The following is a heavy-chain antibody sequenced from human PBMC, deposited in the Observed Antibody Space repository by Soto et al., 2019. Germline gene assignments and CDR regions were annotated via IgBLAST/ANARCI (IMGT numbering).Heavy chain of an antibody. CDR1: GGSISSYY. Sequence: SETLSLTCTVSGGSISSYYWSWIRQPPGKGLEWIGYIYYSGSTNYNPSLKSRVTISVDTSKNQFSLKLSSVTAADTAVYYCARNPCGGSGGSCYSGGYYYYYSGMDVWGQGTPVTVSS. CDR2: IYYSGST. CDR3: ARNPCGGSGGSCYSGGYYYYYSGMDV. J-gene: IGHJ6*02. V-gene: IGHV4-59*01. D-gene: IGHD2-15*01.